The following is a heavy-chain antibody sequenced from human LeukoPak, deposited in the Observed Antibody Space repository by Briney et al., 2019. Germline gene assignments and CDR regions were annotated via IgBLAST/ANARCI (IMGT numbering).Heavy chain of an antibody. D-gene: IGHD3-16*01. V-gene: IGHV1-2*02. J-gene: IGHJ3*01. CDR1: D. CDR3: AKGFDAADYYWGQGGFDF. CDR2: INPNSGDT. Sequence: ASVKVSCKTSDLHWVRQAPGQGLEWMGWINPNSGDTNYAQKFQGKISMTADTSTSTAYMELGRLRSDDTAVYYCAKGFDAADYYWGQGGFDFWGQGTKVIVSS.